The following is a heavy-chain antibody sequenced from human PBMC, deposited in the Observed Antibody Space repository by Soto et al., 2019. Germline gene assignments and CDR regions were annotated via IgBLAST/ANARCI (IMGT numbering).Heavy chain of an antibody. CDR1: GGSISSYY. CDR2: IYYSGST. Sequence: PSETLSLTCTVSGGSISSYYWSWIRQPPGKGLEWIGYIYYSGSTNYNPSLKSRVTISVDTSKNQFSLKLSSVTAADTAEYYRGRGGGDDDYIWGSYRSSHCFDYWGQGTLVTVSS. CDR3: GRGGGDDDYIWGSYRSSHCFDY. J-gene: IGHJ4*02. D-gene: IGHD3-16*02. V-gene: IGHV4-59*01.